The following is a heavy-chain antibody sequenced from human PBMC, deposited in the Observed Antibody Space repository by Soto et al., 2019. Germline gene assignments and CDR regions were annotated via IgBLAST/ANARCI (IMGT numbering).Heavy chain of an antibody. Sequence: QIHLVQSGAEVRKPGASVNVSCKTSGYIFTNYGVSWVRQAPGEGLEVVGWISGYNGYPKYGQRFQGRVTLSTDTSTTTGYMELRNLRSDDTAVYYCARGSSGALYDYWGQGNLLTVSS. CDR1: GYIFTNYG. CDR2: ISGYNGYP. CDR3: ARGSSGALYDY. V-gene: IGHV1-18*04. J-gene: IGHJ4*02.